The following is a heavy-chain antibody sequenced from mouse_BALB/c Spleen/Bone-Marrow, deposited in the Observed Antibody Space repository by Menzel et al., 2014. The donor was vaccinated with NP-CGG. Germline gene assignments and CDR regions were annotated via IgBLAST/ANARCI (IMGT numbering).Heavy chain of an antibody. D-gene: IGHD2-3*01. Sequence: VQLQQSGAELMKPGASVKISCKATGYTFSSYWIEWVKQRPGHGLEWIGEILPGSGNTNYNEKFKGKATFTADTSSNTAYMQLSSLTSEDSAVYYCARSDGYYYAMDYWGQGTSVTVSS. CDR2: ILPGSGNT. J-gene: IGHJ4*01. CDR3: ARSDGYYYAMDY. CDR1: GYTFSSYW. V-gene: IGHV1-9*01.